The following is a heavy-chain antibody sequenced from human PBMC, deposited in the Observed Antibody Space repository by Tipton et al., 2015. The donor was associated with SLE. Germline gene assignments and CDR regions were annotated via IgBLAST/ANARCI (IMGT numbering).Heavy chain of an antibody. CDR2: ISWNSGGI. CDR3: APWGSSWGLDA. CDR1: GFTFDDYA. V-gene: IGHV3-9*01. Sequence: SLRLSCTASGFTFDDYAMHWVRQVPGKGLEWVAGISWNSGGIGYGDSVKGRFTISRDNAKNSLYLQMQSLRAEDTAVYFCAPWGSSWGLDAWGQGTLVSVPS. J-gene: IGHJ4*02. D-gene: IGHD6-13*01.